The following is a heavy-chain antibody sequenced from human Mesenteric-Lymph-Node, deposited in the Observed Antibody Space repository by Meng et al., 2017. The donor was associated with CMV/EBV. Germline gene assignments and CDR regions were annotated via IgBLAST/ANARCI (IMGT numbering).Heavy chain of an antibody. V-gene: IGHV3-23*01. D-gene: IGHD3-10*01. CDR3: AKDYYGAGSLFDY. CDR2: ISGSGGST. J-gene: IGHJ4*02. Sequence: GGSLRLSCAASGFTFDDYSMHRVRQAPGKGLEWVSGISGSGGSTYYADSVKGRFTISRDNFKNTLYLQMNSLRAEDTAVYYCAKDYYGAGSLFDYWGQGTLVTVSS. CDR1: GFTFDDYS.